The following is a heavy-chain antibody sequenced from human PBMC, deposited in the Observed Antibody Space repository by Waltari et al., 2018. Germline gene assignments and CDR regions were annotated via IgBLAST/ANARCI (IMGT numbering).Heavy chain of an antibody. CDR1: GFTFSSHW. J-gene: IGHJ5*02. CDR2: INTDGSDT. Sequence: EVQLVESGGGLVQPGGSLRLSCAASGFTFSSHWMHWVRQAPGKGQVGVSRINTDGSDTGDADYVRCRFTISRDNVKNTLFLQMNRLRVEDTAVYYCARAYSGKKNPKESWGQGTLVTVSS. V-gene: IGHV3-74*01. D-gene: IGHD4-4*01. CDR3: ARAYSGKKNPKES.